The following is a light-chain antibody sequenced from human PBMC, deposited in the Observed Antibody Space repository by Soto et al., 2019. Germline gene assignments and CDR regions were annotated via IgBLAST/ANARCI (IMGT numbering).Light chain of an antibody. CDR2: GAS. CDR3: QQYVISVT. V-gene: IGKV3-15*01. CDR1: QSVGNN. J-gene: IGKJ5*01. Sequence: EIVMTQSPATLSVSPGERVTLSCRASQSVGNNLVWYQQKPGQAPRLLIYGASTRATGVPARFSGSGSGTEFTLTISRLEPQDSAMYYCQQYVISVTFGQGTRLEIK.